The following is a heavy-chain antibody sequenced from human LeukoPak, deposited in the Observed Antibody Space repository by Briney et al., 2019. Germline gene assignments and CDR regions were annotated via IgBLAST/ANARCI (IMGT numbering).Heavy chain of an antibody. CDR3: AKVFRSGDLFVSDS. J-gene: IGHJ4*02. V-gene: IGHV3-23*01. CDR1: GFTFSSHA. CDR2: IYESGQTT. Sequence: PGGSLRLSCVGSGFTFSSHAMSWVRQAPEKGLEWVSGIYESGQTTHYADSVKGRFSISRDNSKDTLYLQMNSLRAEDSAVYYCAKVFRSGDLFVSDSWGQGTLVTVSS. D-gene: IGHD4-17*01.